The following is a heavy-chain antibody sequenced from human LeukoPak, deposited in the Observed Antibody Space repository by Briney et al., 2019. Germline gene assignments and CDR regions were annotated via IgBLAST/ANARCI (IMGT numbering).Heavy chain of an antibody. J-gene: IGHJ6*03. CDR3: ARDVGYYYMDV. CDR1: GFTFSSYS. CDR2: ISSSSSYI. D-gene: IGHD1-26*01. V-gene: IGHV3-21*01. Sequence: AGGSLRLSCAASGFTFSSYSMNWVRQAPGKGLEWVSSISSSSSYIYYADSAKGRFTITRDNAKNSLYLQMNSLRAEDTAVYYCARDVGYYYMDVWGKGTTVTVSS.